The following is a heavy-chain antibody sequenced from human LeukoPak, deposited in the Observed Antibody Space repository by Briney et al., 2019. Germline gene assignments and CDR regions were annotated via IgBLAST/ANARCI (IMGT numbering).Heavy chain of an antibody. Sequence: GGSLRLSCAASGFTFSSYWMSWVRQAPGKGLEWVANIKQDGSEKYYVDSVKGRFTISRGNAKNSLYLQMNSLRAEDTAVYYCARGAYDSSGQFDYWGQGTLVTVSS. CDR1: GFTFSSYW. CDR2: IKQDGSEK. CDR3: ARGAYDSSGQFDY. V-gene: IGHV3-7*01. D-gene: IGHD3-22*01. J-gene: IGHJ4*02.